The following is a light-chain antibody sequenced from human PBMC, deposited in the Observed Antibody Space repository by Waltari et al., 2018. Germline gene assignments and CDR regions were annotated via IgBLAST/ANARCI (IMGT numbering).Light chain of an antibody. CDR2: KGN. Sequence: QTVVTQEPSLSVSPGGTVTPTCALSSGSISTTSYASWYQQTPGQAPRTLVYKGNTRSSGVPDRFSGSILGNKAALTITGAQADDESHYYCLLYMGSGIWVFGGGTKLTVL. V-gene: IGLV8-61*01. CDR3: LLYMGSGIWV. CDR1: SGSISTTSY. J-gene: IGLJ3*02.